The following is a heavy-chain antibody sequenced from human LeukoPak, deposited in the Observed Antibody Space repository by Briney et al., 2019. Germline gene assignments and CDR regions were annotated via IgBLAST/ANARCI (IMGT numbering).Heavy chain of an antibody. Sequence: RGSLRLSCAASGFTFSSYWMSWVRQAPGKGLEWVSSISSSSSYIYYADSVKGRFTISRDNAKNSLYLQMNSLRAEDTAVYYCARDRGSGLDYWGQGTLVTVSS. CDR1: GFTFSSYW. CDR2: ISSSSSYI. J-gene: IGHJ4*02. D-gene: IGHD3-10*01. V-gene: IGHV3-21*01. CDR3: ARDRGSGLDY.